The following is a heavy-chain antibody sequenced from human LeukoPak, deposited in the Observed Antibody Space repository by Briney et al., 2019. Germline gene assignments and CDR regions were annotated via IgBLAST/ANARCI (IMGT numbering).Heavy chain of an antibody. J-gene: IGHJ4*02. CDR2: ISSSGSTI. CDR3: ARGSPYYYDSSGYTPFDY. V-gene: IGHV3-11*04. Sequence: GGSLRLSCAASGFTFSDYYMSWIRQAPGKGLEWVSYISSSGSTIYYADSVKGRFTISRDNAKNSLYLLMNSLRAEDTAVYYCARGSPYYYDSSGYTPFDYWGQGTLVTVSS. D-gene: IGHD3-22*01. CDR1: GFTFSDYY.